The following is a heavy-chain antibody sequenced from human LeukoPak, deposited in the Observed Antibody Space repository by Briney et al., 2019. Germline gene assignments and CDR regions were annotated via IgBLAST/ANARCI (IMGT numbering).Heavy chain of an antibody. J-gene: IGHJ6*04. CDR3: AELGITMIGGV. CDR2: ISSSSSYI. Sequence: GGSLRLSCAASGFTFSSYSMNWVRQAPGKGLEWVSSISSSSSYIYYADSAKGRFTISRDNAKNSLYLQMNSLRAEDTAVYYCAELGITMIGGVWGKGTTVTISS. CDR1: GFTFSSYS. V-gene: IGHV3-21*01. D-gene: IGHD3-10*02.